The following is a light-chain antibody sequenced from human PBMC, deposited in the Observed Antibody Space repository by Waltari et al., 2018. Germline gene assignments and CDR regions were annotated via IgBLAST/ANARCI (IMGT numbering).Light chain of an antibody. CDR2: SND. CDR3: AAWDNSLDAWV. CDR1: SSNIGRDT. V-gene: IGLV1-44*01. Sequence: QSVLTQPLSMSGTPGQGVTISCSGSSSNIGRDTVNWYQQLPGTAPKLLISSNDQRPSGVPDRFSGSKSGTSASLAISGLQSDDEADYYCAAWDNSLDAWVFGGGTKLTVL. J-gene: IGLJ3*02.